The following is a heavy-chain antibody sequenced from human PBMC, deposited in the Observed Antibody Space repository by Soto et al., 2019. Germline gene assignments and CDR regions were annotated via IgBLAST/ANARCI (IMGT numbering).Heavy chain of an antibody. Sequence: EVQLLESGGGLVQPGGSLRLSCAASGFTFSSYAMSWVRQAPGKGLEWVSAISGSGGTTYYADSVKGRFTFSRDNSKNTLYLQMNSLRGEDTAVYYCAKTANGWFRAFDIWGQGTMVTVSS. CDR1: GFTFSSYA. CDR3: AKTANGWFRAFDI. J-gene: IGHJ3*02. D-gene: IGHD6-19*01. V-gene: IGHV3-23*01. CDR2: ISGSGGTT.